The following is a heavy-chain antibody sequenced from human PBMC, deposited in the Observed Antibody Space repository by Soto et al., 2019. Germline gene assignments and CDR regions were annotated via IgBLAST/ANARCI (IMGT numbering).Heavy chain of an antibody. V-gene: IGHV3-33*08. D-gene: IGHD5-12*01. CDR1: GFTFSSDA. J-gene: IGHJ4*02. Sequence: PGGSLRLSCAASGFTFSSDAMSWVRQAPGKGLEWVAAIWYDGSNTYYADSVKGRFTISRDNSKNTLYLQMNSLRAEDTAVYYCARDFVSGYDFEPRRGALDYWGQGTLVTVSS. CDR2: IWYDGSNT. CDR3: ARDFVSGYDFEPRRGALDY.